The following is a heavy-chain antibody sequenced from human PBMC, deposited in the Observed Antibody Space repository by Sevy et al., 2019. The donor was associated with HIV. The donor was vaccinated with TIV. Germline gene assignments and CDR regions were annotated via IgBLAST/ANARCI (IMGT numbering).Heavy chain of an antibody. Sequence: GGSLRLSCAASGFTFSDYWMTWVRQAPGKGLEWVANIKQDGSEKYYVDSVKGRFTISRDNAKNSLYLQMNTLRSEDMAVYYCARDDKPYGDYYHGMDVWGQGTTVTVSS. CDR2: IKQDGSEK. V-gene: IGHV3-7*01. CDR1: GFTFSDYW. D-gene: IGHD4-17*01. J-gene: IGHJ6*02. CDR3: ARDDKPYGDYYHGMDV.